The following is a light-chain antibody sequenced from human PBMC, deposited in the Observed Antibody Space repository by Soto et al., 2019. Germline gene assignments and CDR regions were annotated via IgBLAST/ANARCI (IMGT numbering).Light chain of an antibody. Sequence: EIVMTQSPATQSVSPGGRATLSCRASQSVSSNLAWYQQKPGQAPRLLIYGASARATGIPARFSGSGSGTEFTLTISSLQSEDFAVYYCQQYNNWPKTFGQGTKVDI. CDR3: QQYNNWPKT. V-gene: IGKV3-15*01. CDR2: GAS. CDR1: QSVSSN. J-gene: IGKJ1*01.